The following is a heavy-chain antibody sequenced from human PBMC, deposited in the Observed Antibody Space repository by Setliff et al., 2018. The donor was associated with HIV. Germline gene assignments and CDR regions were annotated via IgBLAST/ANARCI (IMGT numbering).Heavy chain of an antibody. CDR1: GFVFSDHS. J-gene: IGHJ4*02. CDR2: ITATGTTG. V-gene: IGHV3-48*01. CDR3: VRDQLRVPERLDFDF. Sequence: PGGSLRLSCAASGFVFSDHSFHWVRQAPGGGLEWLSYITATGTTGSYADSGRGRFIISRDSVRNELYLQMKRLRVEDTALYYCVRDQLRVPERLDFDFWGQGTLVTVSS. D-gene: IGHD1-26*01.